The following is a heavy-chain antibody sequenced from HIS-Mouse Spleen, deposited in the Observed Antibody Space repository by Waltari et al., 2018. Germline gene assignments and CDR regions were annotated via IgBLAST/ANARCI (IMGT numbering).Heavy chain of an antibody. D-gene: IGHD6-6*01. CDR1: GFTFSSDA. CDR2: IAYDGSNK. J-gene: IGHJ4*02. V-gene: IGHV3-30-3*01. CDR3: ASHHIAALDY. Sequence: QVQLVESGGGVVQPGRSLRLSCAASGFTFSSDAMHWVRQAPGKGLGWLAVIAYDGSNKYCADSVKGEFTISRYNSKITLYLQMNSLRAEDTAVYYCASHHIAALDYWGQGTLVTVSS.